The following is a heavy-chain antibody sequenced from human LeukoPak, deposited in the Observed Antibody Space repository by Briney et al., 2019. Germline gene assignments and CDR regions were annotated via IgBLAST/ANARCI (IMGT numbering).Heavy chain of an antibody. V-gene: IGHV3-74*01. J-gene: IGHJ3*02. Sequence: SGGSLRLSCAASGFTFSSYWMHWVRQAPGKGLMWVSRVNPDESRTNYADSVKGRFTISRDNSKNTLYLQMNSLRAEDTAVYYCARSLVVGGYPDDAFDIWGQGTMVTVSS. CDR2: VNPDESRT. CDR1: GFTFSSYW. CDR3: ARSLVVGGYPDDAFDI. D-gene: IGHD2-15*01.